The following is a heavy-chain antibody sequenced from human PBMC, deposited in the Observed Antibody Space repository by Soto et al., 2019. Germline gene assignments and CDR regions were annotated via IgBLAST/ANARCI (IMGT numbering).Heavy chain of an antibody. CDR1: GFTFSSYG. V-gene: IGHV3-23*01. J-gene: IGHJ5*02. Sequence: GGSLRLSCAASGFTFSSYGMHWVRQAPGKGLEWVSTITGGGDNTHYADSVKGRFTISRYNSKNTLSLQMNSLRVEDTAVYHCAKGRIAVAAPYNWFDPWGQGTLVTVSS. CDR3: AKGRIAVAAPYNWFDP. D-gene: IGHD6-19*01. CDR2: ITGGGDNT.